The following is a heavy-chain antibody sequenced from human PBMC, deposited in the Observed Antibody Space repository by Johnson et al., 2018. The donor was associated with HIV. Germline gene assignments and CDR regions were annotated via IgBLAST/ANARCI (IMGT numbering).Heavy chain of an antibody. J-gene: IGHJ3*02. CDR3: AKERHLVRAFDI. D-gene: IGHD6-6*01. V-gene: IGHV3-20*04. CDR1: GFTFDDYG. Sequence: VQLVESGGGVVRPGGSLKVSCAASGFTFDDYGMSWVRQAPGKGLEWVSGINWNGGSTDYADSVKGRFTISRDNSKDMLYLQMNSLRAEDTAVYYCAKERHLVRAFDIWGQGTMVTVSS. CDR2: INWNGGST.